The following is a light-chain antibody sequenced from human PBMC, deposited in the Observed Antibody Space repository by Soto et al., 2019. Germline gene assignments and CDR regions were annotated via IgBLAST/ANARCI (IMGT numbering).Light chain of an antibody. J-gene: IGLJ1*01. CDR1: STDVGAYNY. V-gene: IGLV2-14*01. CDR3: ISYTGKSASYV. Sequence: QSVLAQPASVSGSPGQSITISCTGTSTDVGAYNYVAWYQHHPGKAPKLIIYEVTNRPSGVSYRFSASKSGNTASLTISGLHSEDEADYYCISYTGKSASYVFGTGTKVTVL. CDR2: EVT.